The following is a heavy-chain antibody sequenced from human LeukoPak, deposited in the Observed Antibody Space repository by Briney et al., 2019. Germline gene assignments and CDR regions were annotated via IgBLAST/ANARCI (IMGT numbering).Heavy chain of an antibody. D-gene: IGHD2-2*01. V-gene: IGHV1-69*05. CDR3: ASGVVPATIPSYYYMDV. CDR1: GGTFSSYA. J-gene: IGHJ6*03. Sequence: SVNVSCKASGGTFSSYAISWVRQAPGQGLEWMGGIIPIFGTANYAQKFQGRVTITTDESTSTAYMELSSLRSEDTAVYYCASGVVPATIPSYYYMDVWGEGTTVTVSS. CDR2: IIPIFGTA.